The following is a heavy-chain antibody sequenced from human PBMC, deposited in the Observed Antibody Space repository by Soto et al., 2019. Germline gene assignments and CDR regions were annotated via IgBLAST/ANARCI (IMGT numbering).Heavy chain of an antibody. Sequence: SETLSLTCTVSGGSISSSSYYWGWIRQPPGKGLEWIGSIYYSGSTYYNPSLKSRVTISVDRSKNQFSLKLSSVTAADTAVYYCARTYYYDSSGYYSSSNYYFDYWGQGTLVTVSS. CDR2: IYYSGST. V-gene: IGHV4-39*07. CDR3: ARTYYYDSSGYYSSSNYYFDY. D-gene: IGHD3-22*01. CDR1: GGSISSSSYY. J-gene: IGHJ4*02.